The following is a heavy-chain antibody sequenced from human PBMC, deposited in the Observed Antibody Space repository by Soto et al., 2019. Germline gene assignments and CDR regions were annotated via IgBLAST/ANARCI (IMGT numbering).Heavy chain of an antibody. Sequence: QVQLQQWGAGLLKPSETLSLTCAVYGGSFSGYYWSWIRQPPGKGLEWIGEINHSGSTNYNPSLKSRVTISVDTSKNHFSLKLSSVTAADTAVYYCARVNTDIRFYYGMDVWGQGTTVTVSS. J-gene: IGHJ6*02. V-gene: IGHV4-34*01. CDR1: GGSFSGYY. CDR2: INHSGST. CDR3: ARVNTDIRFYYGMDV. D-gene: IGHD3-9*01.